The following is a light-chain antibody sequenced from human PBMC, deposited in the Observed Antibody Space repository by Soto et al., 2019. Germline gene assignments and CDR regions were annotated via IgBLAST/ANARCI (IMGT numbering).Light chain of an antibody. CDR3: QQLNNYPWT. Sequence: DIQLTQSPSFLSASVGDRVTITCRASQGISSYLAWSQQKPGKAPKVLIYAASTLQSGVPSRFSSSGSGTEFTLTISSLQPEDFATYYCQQLNNYPWTFGQGTKVEIK. CDR1: QGISSY. V-gene: IGKV1-9*01. J-gene: IGKJ1*01. CDR2: AAS.